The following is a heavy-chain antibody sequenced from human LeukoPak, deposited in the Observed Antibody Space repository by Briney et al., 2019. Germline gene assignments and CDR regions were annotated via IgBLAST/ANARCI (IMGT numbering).Heavy chain of an antibody. CDR1: GGSISNYY. CDR3: VRENYSSGWYGIIDY. V-gene: IGHV4-59*01. J-gene: IGHJ4*02. D-gene: IGHD6-19*01. CDR2: IYYSGNT. Sequence: KTSETLSLTCTVSGGSISNYYRSWIRQPPGKGLEWIGYIYYSGNTNYNPSLKSRVTISVDTSKNQFSLKLSSVTAADTAVYYCVRENYSSGWYGIIDYWGQGTLVTVSS.